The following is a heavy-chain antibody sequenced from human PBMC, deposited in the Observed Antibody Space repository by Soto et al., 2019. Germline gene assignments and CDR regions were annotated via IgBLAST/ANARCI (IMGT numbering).Heavy chain of an antibody. D-gene: IGHD1-7*01. Sequence: SVKRSRKASGYILTVYHIHRVLHATGQGLEWMGWINPNSGGTKYAQKFQGRVTMTRDTSISTAYMELSSLRSDDTAVYYWARGELPIYYYGMDVWGQGTTVTVSS. CDR1: GYILTVYH. V-gene: IGHV1-2*02. CDR2: INPNSGGT. CDR3: ARGELPIYYYGMDV. J-gene: IGHJ6*02.